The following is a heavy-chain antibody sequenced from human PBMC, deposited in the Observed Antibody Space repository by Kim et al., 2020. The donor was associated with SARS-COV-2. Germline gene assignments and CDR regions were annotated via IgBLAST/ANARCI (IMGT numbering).Heavy chain of an antibody. Sequence: GGSLRLSCAASGFTFSSYAMSWVRQAPGKGLEWVSAISGSGGSTYYADSVKGRFTISRDNSKNTLYLQMNSLRAEDTAVYYCTVGGDLPRHAEYFQHWGQGTLVTVSS. D-gene: IGHD2-21*02. CDR1: GFTFSSYA. V-gene: IGHV3-23*01. CDR3: TVGGDLPRHAEYFQH. CDR2: ISGSGGST. J-gene: IGHJ1*01.